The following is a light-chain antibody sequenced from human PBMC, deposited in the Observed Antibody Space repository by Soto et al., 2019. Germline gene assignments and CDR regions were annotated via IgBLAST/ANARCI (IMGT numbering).Light chain of an antibody. J-gene: IGKJ1*01. CDR1: QSVSSN. Sequence: EIVMTQSPATLSVSPGERATLSCRASQSVSSNLAWYQQNPGQAPRLLIYGASPRATGIPARFSGSGSGTEFTLTISSLQSEDFAVYYCQQYNNWWTFGQGTKVEIK. CDR3: QQYNNWWT. V-gene: IGKV3-15*01. CDR2: GAS.